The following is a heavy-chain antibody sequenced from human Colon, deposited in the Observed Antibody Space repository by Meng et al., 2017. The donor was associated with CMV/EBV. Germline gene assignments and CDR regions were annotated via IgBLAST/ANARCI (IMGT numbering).Heavy chain of an antibody. CDR2: INNNVGST. V-gene: IGHV3-23*01. J-gene: IGHJ4*02. Sequence: EVQMLGRGGDLVQPGGSLWLSCAPSGSSFRCCALGWVSQAPEKGLEWVSVINNNVGSTWYADSVKGRFTISRDNSKNTFFLQMNSLRAEDTAVYYCANLKGISSWYFDCWGQGTLVTVSS. D-gene: IGHD6-13*01. CDR3: ANLKGISSWYFDC. CDR1: GSSFRCCA.